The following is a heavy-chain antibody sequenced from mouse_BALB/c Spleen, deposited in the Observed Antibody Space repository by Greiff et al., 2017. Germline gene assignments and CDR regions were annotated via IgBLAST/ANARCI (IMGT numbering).Heavy chain of an antibody. Sequence: DVQLVESGGGLVQPGGSLKLSCAASGFTFSSYTMSWVRQTPEKRLEWVAYISNGGGSTYYPDTVKGRFTISRDNAKNTLYLQMSSLKSEDTAMYYCARHEGDGNYGYFDVWGAGTTVTVSS. CDR3: ARHEGDGNYGYFDV. CDR2: ISNGGGST. CDR1: GFTFSSYT. V-gene: IGHV5-12-2*01. D-gene: IGHD2-1*01. J-gene: IGHJ1*01.